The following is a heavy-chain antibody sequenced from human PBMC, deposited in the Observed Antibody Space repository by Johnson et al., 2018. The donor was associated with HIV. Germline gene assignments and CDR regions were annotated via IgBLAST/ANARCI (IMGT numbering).Heavy chain of an antibody. Sequence: VHLVESGGGVVQPGGSLRLSCAASGFTFSSYAMSWVRQAPGKGLEWVSGISGSGGSTYYADSVKGRFTISRDNSTNTLYLQMNSLRAEDTAIYYCAKERAYIRTFDIWGQGTLVTVSS. V-gene: IGHV3-23*04. D-gene: IGHD5-18*01. CDR1: GFTFSSYA. CDR2: ISGSGGST. J-gene: IGHJ3*02. CDR3: AKERAYIRTFDI.